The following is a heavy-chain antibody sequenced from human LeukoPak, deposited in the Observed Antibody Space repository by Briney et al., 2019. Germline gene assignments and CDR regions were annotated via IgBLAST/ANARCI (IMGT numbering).Heavy chain of an antibody. V-gene: IGHV1-46*01. J-gene: IGHJ6*02. CDR2: INPSGGST. CDR1: GYTFTSYY. Sequence: ASVTVSCKASGYTFTSYYMHWVRQAPGQGLEWMGIINPSGGSTSYAQKFQGRVTMTRDTSTSTVYMELSSLRSEDTAVYYCARDANEYGMDVWGQGTTVTVSS. CDR3: ARDANEYGMDV.